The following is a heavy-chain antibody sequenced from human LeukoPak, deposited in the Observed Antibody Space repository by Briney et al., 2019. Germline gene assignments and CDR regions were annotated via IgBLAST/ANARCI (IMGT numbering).Heavy chain of an antibody. V-gene: IGHV4-34*01. CDR3: ARGRGPKSYDILTGYYFDY. CDR1: GGSFSGYY. D-gene: IGHD3-9*01. Sequence: SETLSLTCAVYGGSFSGYYWSWIRQPPGKGLEWIGEINHSGSTNYNPSPKSRVTISVDTSKNQFSLKLSSVTAADTAVYYCARGRGPKSYDILTGYYFDYWGQGTLVTVSS. CDR2: INHSGST. J-gene: IGHJ4*02.